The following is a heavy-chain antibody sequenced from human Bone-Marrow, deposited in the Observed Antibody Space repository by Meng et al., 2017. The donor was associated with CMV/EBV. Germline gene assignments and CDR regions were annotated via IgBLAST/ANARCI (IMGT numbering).Heavy chain of an antibody. J-gene: IGHJ4*02. D-gene: IGHD3-3*01. CDR2: ISYDGSNK. CDR1: GFTFSSYA. Sequence: GGSLRLSCAASGFTFSSYAMHWVRQAPGKGLEWVAVISYDGSNKYYADSVKGRFTISRDNSKNTLYLQMNSLRAEDTAVYYCANDYTIFGVVTTPRYFDYWGQGTLVTVSS. CDR3: ANDYTIFGVVTTPRYFDY. V-gene: IGHV3-30-3*02.